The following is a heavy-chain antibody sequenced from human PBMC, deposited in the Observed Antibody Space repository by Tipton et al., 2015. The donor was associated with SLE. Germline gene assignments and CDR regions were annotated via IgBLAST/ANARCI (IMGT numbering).Heavy chain of an antibody. V-gene: IGHV4-34*01. CDR1: GGSLNGYY. CDR3: ARGQDNSKIQH. Sequence: TLSLPCTVYGGSLNGYYWRWVRQVPGKGLDWVGEIHPSGSTDYNPSLKSRVTMSVDTSENQFSLKLSSMTAAATAVYYCARGQDNSKIQHWGQGTLVTVSS. J-gene: IGHJ1*01. D-gene: IGHD6-13*01. CDR2: IHPSGST.